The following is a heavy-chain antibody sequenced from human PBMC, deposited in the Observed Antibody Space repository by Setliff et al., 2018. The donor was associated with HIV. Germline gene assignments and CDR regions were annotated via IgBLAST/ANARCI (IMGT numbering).Heavy chain of an antibody. CDR2: TKYDGSES. CDR3: ARGGYYDTSAYYRRHYFDY. CDR1: GLTFNRYW. Sequence: PGGSLRLSCVASGLTFNRYWMSWVRQVPGKGLAWVSNTKYDGSESYYVDSVKGRFIASTDNAKNSLYLQMNSLRAEDTALYYCARGGYYDTSAYYRRHYFDYWGQGTLVTVSS. D-gene: IGHD3-22*01. J-gene: IGHJ4*02. V-gene: IGHV3-7*03.